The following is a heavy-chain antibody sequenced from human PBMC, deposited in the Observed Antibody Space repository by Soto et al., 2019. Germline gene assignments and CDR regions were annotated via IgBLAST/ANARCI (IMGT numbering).Heavy chain of an antibody. D-gene: IGHD6-6*01. Sequence: QITLKESGPTLVKPTQTLTLTCSFSGFSLSSRGVVVGWIRQPPGKALEWLAVVFWDDDKRYSPSLKNRLFITKDTSKTQVVLTMADMDPVDTATDFFAHSGGRQAPPKPWTWGVVGPDLPPSLGPFDSWGQGTLVTVSS. J-gene: IGHJ4*02. CDR3: AHSGGRQAPPKPWTWGVVGPDLPPSLGPFDS. CDR1: GFSLSSRGVV. V-gene: IGHV2-5*02. CDR2: VFWDDDK.